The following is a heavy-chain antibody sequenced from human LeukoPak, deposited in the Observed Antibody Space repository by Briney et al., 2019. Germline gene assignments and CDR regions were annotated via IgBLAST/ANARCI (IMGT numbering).Heavy chain of an antibody. CDR1: GYSFTDYW. J-gene: IGHJ4*02. CDR3: ARASGDFWSGYTFDY. CDR2: IYPGDSDT. D-gene: IGHD3-3*01. V-gene: IGHV5-51*01. Sequence: GESVKISCKGSGYSFTDYWIGWVRQMPGKGLEWMGIIYPGDSDTRYSPSFRGQVTISADKSISTAYLQWRSLKASDTAMYYCARASGDFWSGYTFDYWGQGTLVTVSS.